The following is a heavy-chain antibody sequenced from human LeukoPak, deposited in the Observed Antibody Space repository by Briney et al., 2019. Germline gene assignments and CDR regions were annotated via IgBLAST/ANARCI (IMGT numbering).Heavy chain of an antibody. Sequence: PSETLSLTCTVPGGSISSSSYYWGWIRQPPGKGLEWIGSIYYSGSTYYNPSLKSRVTISVDTSKNQFSLKLSSVTAADTAVYYCARLSSYSSGLIQHWGQGTLVTVSS. V-gene: IGHV4-39*01. J-gene: IGHJ1*01. CDR2: IYYSGST. CDR3: ARLSSYSSGLIQH. CDR1: GGSISSSSYY. D-gene: IGHD6-19*01.